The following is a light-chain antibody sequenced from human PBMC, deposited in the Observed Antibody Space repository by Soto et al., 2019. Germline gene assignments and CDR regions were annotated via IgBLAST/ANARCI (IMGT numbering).Light chain of an antibody. Sequence: EIVMTQSPATLSVSPGERATLSCRASQHVSRNFAWYRQKPGQAPTLVIYGASTRATGIPARFSGSGSGTEFNLTISSLQSEDFAIYYCQQYNNWPYTFGQGTKVEGK. V-gene: IGKV3-15*01. CDR1: QHVSRN. J-gene: IGKJ2*01. CDR3: QQYNNWPYT. CDR2: GAS.